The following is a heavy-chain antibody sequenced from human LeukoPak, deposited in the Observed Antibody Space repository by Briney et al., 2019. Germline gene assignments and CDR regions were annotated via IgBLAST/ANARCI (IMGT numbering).Heavy chain of an antibody. J-gene: IGHJ6*02. V-gene: IGHV3-11*01. CDR3: ARSIGYYYTMDV. D-gene: IGHD3-22*01. CDR2: ISGSGRNV. Sequence: GGSLRLSCVAYGFTLTDYYMSWIRQAPGRGLEWVSDISGSGRNVYYGDPAKGRFTISRDNAKNSLYLQMNNLRAEDTAVYYCARSIGYYYTMDVWGQGTTVTVSS. CDR1: GFTLTDYY.